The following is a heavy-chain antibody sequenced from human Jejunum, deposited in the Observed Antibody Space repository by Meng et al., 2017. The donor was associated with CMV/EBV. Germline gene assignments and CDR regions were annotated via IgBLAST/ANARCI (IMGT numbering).Heavy chain of an antibody. CDR1: GFAFSTSA. CDR3: ARDLVAATALNN. D-gene: IGHD1-26*01. CDR2: IDASSNYI. V-gene: IGHV3-21*06. J-gene: IGHJ4*02. Sequence: ASGFAFSTSAMSCVRPAPGKGLAWVSSIDASSNYISYADSVKGRFTISRDNAKNLLYLQMNSLRADDMAVYYCARDLVAATALNNWGQGTLVTVSS.